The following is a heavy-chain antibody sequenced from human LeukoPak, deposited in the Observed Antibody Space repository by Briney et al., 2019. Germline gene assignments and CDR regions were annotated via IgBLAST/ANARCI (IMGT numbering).Heavy chain of an antibody. CDR3: ARLTYRMMLESLSPDPYYYIDI. Sequence: PGGSLRLSCAASGLTLSDDDMTWVRQAPGKGLESVLIMTTSGNIKSSADSVKGRFTISRDNANNILHLQMNSLRAEDTGVYYCARLTYRMMLESLSPDPYYYIDIWGNGTTVTVSS. J-gene: IGHJ6*03. CDR2: MTTSGNIK. D-gene: IGHD3-16*01. CDR1: GLTLSDDD. V-gene: IGHV3-69-1*02.